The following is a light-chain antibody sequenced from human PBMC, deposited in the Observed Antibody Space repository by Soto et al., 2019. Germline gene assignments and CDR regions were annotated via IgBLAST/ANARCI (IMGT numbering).Light chain of an antibody. CDR2: QNS. Sequence: SYELTQPPSVSVSPGQTASITCSGDKLADRYASWYQQKPGQSPVVVIYQNSERPSGIPERFSGSNSGNTATLTIRGTQAIDGADSYCQAWDSSTVVFGTGTKLTVL. CDR1: KLADRY. CDR3: QAWDSSTVV. J-gene: IGLJ1*01. V-gene: IGLV3-1*01.